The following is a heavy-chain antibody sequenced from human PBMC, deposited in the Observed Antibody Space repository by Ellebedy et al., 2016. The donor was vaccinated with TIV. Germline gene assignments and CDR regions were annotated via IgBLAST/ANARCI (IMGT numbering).Heavy chain of an antibody. J-gene: IGHJ4*02. Sequence: PGGSLRPSCQASGFSLRICRMNWVRQAPGKGLEWVSFISTDGHYSNYTDSVKGRFISSRDNDKNSLLLQMDSLRAEDTAIYYCVRDRGEGGLPSFFDLWGQGALVTVSA. CDR3: VRDRGEGGLPSFFDL. V-gene: IGHV3-21*06. CDR1: GFSLRICR. CDR2: ISTDGHYS. D-gene: IGHD3-10*01.